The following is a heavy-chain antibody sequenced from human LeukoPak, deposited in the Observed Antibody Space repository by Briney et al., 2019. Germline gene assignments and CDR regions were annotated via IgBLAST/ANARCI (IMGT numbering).Heavy chain of an antibody. CDR3: ARATGSSPSDY. Sequence: KPSETLSLTCTVSGGSISSSSYYWGWIRQPPGKGLEWIGSIYYSGSTYYNPSLKSRVTISVDTSKNQFSLKLSSVTAADTAVYYCARATGSSPSDYWGQGTLVTVSS. CDR1: GGSISSSSYY. D-gene: IGHD1-26*01. J-gene: IGHJ4*02. CDR2: IYYSGST. V-gene: IGHV4-39*07.